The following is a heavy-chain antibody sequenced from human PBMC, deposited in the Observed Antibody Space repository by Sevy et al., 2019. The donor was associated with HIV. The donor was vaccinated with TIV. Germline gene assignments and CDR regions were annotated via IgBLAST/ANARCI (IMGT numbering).Heavy chain of an antibody. J-gene: IGHJ6*02. Sequence: GGSLRLSCAASGFTFSSYSMNWVRQAPGKGLEWVSYISSSSSTIYYADSVKGRFTISRDNAKNSLYLQMNSLRDEDTAVYYYARSHCSSTSCYAYYYYGMDVWGQGTTVTVSS. CDR2: ISSSSSTI. CDR1: GFTFSSYS. V-gene: IGHV3-48*02. D-gene: IGHD2-2*01. CDR3: ARSHCSSTSCYAYYYYGMDV.